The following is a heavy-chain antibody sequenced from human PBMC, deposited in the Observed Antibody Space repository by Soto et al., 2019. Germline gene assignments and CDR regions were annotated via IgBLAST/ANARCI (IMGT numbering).Heavy chain of an antibody. CDR3: ARDSAISSRWGYATAPLYTYTGMDA. J-gene: IGHJ6*02. CDR2: INTYNGDT. Sequence: QVQLWQSGPEMMKPGASVKVSCKTSGYTLISFGISWVRLAPGQGLESMGWINTYNGDTKYAQEFQARLTKITDIATNPAHMELPSVPYDATEVYYYARDSAISSRWGYATAPLYTYTGMDAWGQGTTVSVS. D-gene: IGHD3-16*01. CDR1: GYTLISFG. V-gene: IGHV1-18*01.